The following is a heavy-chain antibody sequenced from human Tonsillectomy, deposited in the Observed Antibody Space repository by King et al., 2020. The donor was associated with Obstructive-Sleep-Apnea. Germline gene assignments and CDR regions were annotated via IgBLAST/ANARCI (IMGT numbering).Heavy chain of an antibody. CDR2: ISSSSSYI. CDR1: GFTFSSYS. CDR3: ARDGRILRYFDWSAGYGMDV. D-gene: IGHD3-9*01. V-gene: IGHV3-21*01. J-gene: IGHJ6*02. Sequence: QLVQSGGGLVKPGGSLRLSCAASGFTFSSYSMNWVRQAPGKGLEWVSSISSSSSYIYYADSVKGRFTISRDNAKNSLYLQMNSLRAEDTAVYYCARDGRILRYFDWSAGYGMDVWGQGTTVTVSS.